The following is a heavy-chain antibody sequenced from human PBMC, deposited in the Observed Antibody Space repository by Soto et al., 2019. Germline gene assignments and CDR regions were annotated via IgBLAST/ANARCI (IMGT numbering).Heavy chain of an antibody. CDR2: IGGSGGNT. V-gene: IGHV3-23*01. CDR3: TKGAYDSSRSSTDD. CDR1: GFTFSNYA. Sequence: EVQLLESGGGLVQPGGSLRLSCAASGFTFSNYAMFWVRQAPGKGLEWVSSIGGSGGNTYYADSVKGRFTISRDNSKNMLLRQMNSLRAGDTAVYYCTKGAYDSSRSSTDDWGQGTLVTVSS. D-gene: IGHD3-22*01. J-gene: IGHJ4*02.